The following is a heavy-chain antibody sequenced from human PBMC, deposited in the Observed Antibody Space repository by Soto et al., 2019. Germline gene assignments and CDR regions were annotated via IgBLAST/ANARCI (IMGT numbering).Heavy chain of an antibody. J-gene: IGHJ6*02. Sequence: GGSLRLSCAASGFTFSSYGMHWVRQAPGKGLEWVAVISYDGSNKYYADSVKGRFTISRDNSKNTLYLQMNSLRAEDTAVYYCVKDGAVAGTDYYYGMDVWGQGTTVTVSS. V-gene: IGHV3-30*18. CDR3: VKDGAVAGTDYYYGMDV. D-gene: IGHD6-19*01. CDR1: GFTFSSYG. CDR2: ISYDGSNK.